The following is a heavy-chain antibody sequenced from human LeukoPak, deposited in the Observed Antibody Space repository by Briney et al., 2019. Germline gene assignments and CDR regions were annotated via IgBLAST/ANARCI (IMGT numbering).Heavy chain of an antibody. Sequence: ASVKVSCKASGYTFTSHLVHWVRQAPGQGLEWMGVFNPGGDSINYSQKFQGRVTLTRDTSTSTAYMELRSLRSEDTAVYYCARQQEVTSDSYYYAMDVWGQGTTVTVSS. CDR1: GYTFTSHL. D-gene: IGHD4-23*01. J-gene: IGHJ6*02. CDR3: ARQQEVTSDSYYYAMDV. CDR2: FNPGGDSI. V-gene: IGHV1-46*01.